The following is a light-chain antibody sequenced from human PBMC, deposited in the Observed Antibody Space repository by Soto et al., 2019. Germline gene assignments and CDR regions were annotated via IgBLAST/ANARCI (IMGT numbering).Light chain of an antibody. CDR2: GAS. CDR3: QQYHTWPIT. CDR1: QSPTSK. Sequence: EIVMTQSPVTLSVSPGEGATLSFRASQSPTSKLAWYQHKPGQAPRLLISGASTGATGIPARFSGSGSGTEFTLTISSLQSEDCAIYYCQQYHTWPITFGGGTKVDIK. J-gene: IGKJ4*01. V-gene: IGKV3-15*01.